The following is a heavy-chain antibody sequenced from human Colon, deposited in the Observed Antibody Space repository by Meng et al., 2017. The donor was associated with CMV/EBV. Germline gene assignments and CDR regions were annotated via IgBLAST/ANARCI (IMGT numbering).Heavy chain of an antibody. D-gene: IGHD3-22*01. J-gene: IGHJ1*01. V-gene: IGHV1-2*02. CDR1: GYTFTGYY. CDR2: INPNSGGT. Sequence: QVHLVQSGAVVKKPGASVKVCCKASGYTFTGYYMHWVRQAPGQGLEWMGWINPNSGGTNYAQKFQGRVTMTRDTSISTAYMELSRLRSDDTAVYYCATVSSGYYLYFQHWGQGTLVTVSS. CDR3: ATVSSGYYLYFQH.